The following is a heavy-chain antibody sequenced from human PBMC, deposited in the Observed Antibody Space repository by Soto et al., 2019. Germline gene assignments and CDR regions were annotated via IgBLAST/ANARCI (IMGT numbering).Heavy chain of an antibody. Sequence: ASVKVSCKASGYTFTNNDVSWVRQATGQGLEWMGWMNPGSGDTGYAQKFQGRVTMTRDISIATAYMELNSLTSEDTAIYYCARMASFGSLKWFVPWGQGTLVTVSS. CDR1: GYTFTNND. CDR2: MNPGSGDT. CDR3: ARMASFGSLKWFVP. V-gene: IGHV1-8*02. D-gene: IGHD5-18*01. J-gene: IGHJ5*02.